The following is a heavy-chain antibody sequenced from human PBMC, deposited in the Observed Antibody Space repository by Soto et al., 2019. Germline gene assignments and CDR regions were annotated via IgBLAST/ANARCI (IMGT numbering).Heavy chain of an antibody. J-gene: IGHJ4*02. CDR2: IYYSGRP. CDR1: GASITSSSYY. V-gene: IGHV4-39*01. Sequence: SETLSLTCTVSGASITSSSYYWGWIRQHPGKGLEWIGGIYYSGRPYYNPSLKSRVTMSVDTSKNQFSLTLNSVTAADAAVYYCARQRTTVVTQAYFDHWGQGTLVTVSS. CDR3: ARQRTTVVTQAYFDH. D-gene: IGHD4-17*01.